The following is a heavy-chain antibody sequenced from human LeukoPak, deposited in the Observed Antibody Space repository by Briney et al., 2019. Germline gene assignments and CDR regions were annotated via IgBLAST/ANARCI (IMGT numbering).Heavy chain of an antibody. CDR2: IYYSGST. V-gene: IGHV4-39*01. CDR3: ASLYDYVWGSYRYTSQDY. D-gene: IGHD3-16*02. J-gene: IGHJ4*02. Sequence: SETLSLTCTVSGGSTSSSSYYWGWIRQPPGKGLEWIGSIYYSGSTYYNPSLKSRVTISVDTSKNQFSLKLSSVTAADTAVYYCASLYDYVWGSYRYTSQDYWGQGTLVTVSS. CDR1: GGSTSSSSYY.